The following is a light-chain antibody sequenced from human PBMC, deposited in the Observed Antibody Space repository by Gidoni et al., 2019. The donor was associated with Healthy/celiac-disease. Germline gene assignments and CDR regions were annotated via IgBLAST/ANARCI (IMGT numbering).Light chain of an antibody. Sequence: DIVITPYPHSLPVTPGEPASITCRFSQSLLHSNGYSYLAWYLQKPGQSPRLLIYWGSSRASGVTDRFSGSGSGTDFTLKISRVEAEDVGVYYCMQALQTPLTFXGXTKVEIK. V-gene: IGKV2-28*01. CDR1: QSLLHSNGYSY. J-gene: IGKJ4*01. CDR3: MQALQTPLT. CDR2: WGS.